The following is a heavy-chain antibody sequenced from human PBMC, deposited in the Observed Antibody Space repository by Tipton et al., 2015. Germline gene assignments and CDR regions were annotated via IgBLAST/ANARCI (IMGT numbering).Heavy chain of an antibody. Sequence: TLSLTCSVSGGSVSSANYYWSWIRQPLGKGLERMGYISYSGSTHYNPSLKSRVSISVDTSNNQFSLKLSSVTAADRALYYCARYLEHGIYVYGPWTTVSVSS. D-gene: IGHD3-9*01. CDR1: GGSVSSANYY. V-gene: IGHV4-61*01. CDR3: ARYLEHGIYV. CDR2: ISYSGST. J-gene: IGHJ6*02.